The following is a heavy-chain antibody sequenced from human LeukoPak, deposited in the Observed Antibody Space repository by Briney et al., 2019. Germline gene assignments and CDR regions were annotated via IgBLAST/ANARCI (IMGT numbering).Heavy chain of an antibody. D-gene: IGHD6-19*01. Sequence: SETLSLTCSVSGYSISSNYYWGWIRQPPGKGLEWLGSIDHSGTPNYNPSLKSRVTISVDTSKNQFSLKLNSVTAADTAVYYCARHGYSSGWYTDFRYWGQGTLVTVSS. V-gene: IGHV4-38-2*02. CDR3: ARHGYSSGWYTDFRY. CDR1: GYSISSNYY. J-gene: IGHJ4*02. CDR2: IDHSGTP.